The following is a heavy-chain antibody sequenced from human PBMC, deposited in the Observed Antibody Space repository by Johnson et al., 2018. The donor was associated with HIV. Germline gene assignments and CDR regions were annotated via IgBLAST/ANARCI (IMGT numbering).Heavy chain of an antibody. CDR3: ARDSEEYSGYDSAFDM. D-gene: IGHD5-12*01. CDR2: ISYDGSNK. CDR1: GFTFTSYT. Sequence: QVQLVESGGGVVQPWRSLRLFCAVSGFTFTSYTMHWVRQAPGRGLEWVAVISYDGSNKYYADSVKGRFTISRDNSKNTLYLQMNSLRAEDTAVYYCARDSEEYSGYDSAFDMWSQGTMVTVSS. V-gene: IGHV3-30*04. J-gene: IGHJ3*02.